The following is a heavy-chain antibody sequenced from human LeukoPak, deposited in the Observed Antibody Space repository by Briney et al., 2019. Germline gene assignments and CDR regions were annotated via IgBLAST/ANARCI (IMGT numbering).Heavy chain of an antibody. J-gene: IGHJ5*02. CDR1: GGTFSSYA. D-gene: IGHD3-22*01. Sequence: ASVKVSCKASGGTFSSYAISWVRQAPGKGLEWVSAISGSGGSTYYADSVKGRFTISRDNSKNTLYLQMNSLRAEDTAVYYCAAAHYYDSSGYPWGQGTLVTVSS. CDR2: ISGSGGST. V-gene: IGHV3-23*01. CDR3: AAAHYYDSSGYP.